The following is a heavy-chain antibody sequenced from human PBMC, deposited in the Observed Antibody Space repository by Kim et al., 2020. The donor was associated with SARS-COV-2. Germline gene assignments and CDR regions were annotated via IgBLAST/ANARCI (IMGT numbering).Heavy chain of an antibody. D-gene: IGHD6-19*01. Sequence: GGSLRLSCAASGFTFNTYAMSWVRQAPGKGLEWVSAIRGSGGTTYYADSVKGRFTISRDNSKTTLYLQMNSLSAEDTAIYYCASRYTSGWYFDLWGRGTL. J-gene: IGHJ2*01. CDR1: GFTFNTYA. V-gene: IGHV3-23*01. CDR3: ASRYTSGWYFDL. CDR2: IRGSGGTT.